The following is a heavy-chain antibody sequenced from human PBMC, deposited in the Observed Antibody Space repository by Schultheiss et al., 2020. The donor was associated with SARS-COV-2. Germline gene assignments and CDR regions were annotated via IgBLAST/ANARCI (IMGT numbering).Heavy chain of an antibody. J-gene: IGHJ4*02. CDR3: TRSITEDFDY. D-gene: IGHD6-6*01. CDR2: IRSKANNYAT. CDR1: GFTFSGSA. V-gene: IGHV3-73*01. Sequence: GGSLRLSCAASGFTFSGSAMHWVRQASGKGLEWVGLIRSKANNYATAYAASVKGRFTISRDDSKNTAYVQMNSLKTEDTAVYYCTRSITEDFDYWGQGTLVTVSS.